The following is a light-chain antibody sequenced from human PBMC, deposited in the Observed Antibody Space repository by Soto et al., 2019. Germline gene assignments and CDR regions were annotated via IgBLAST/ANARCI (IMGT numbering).Light chain of an antibody. CDR2: AAS. Sequence: IQLTQSPSSLSASVGDRVTITCRASQGISSYLAWYQQKPGKAPKLLIYAASTLQSGVPSRFSGSGSGTEFTLTISSLQPEDVATYYCQQVKSYPLLTFGGGTKVDIK. CDR3: QQVKSYPLLT. V-gene: IGKV1-9*01. J-gene: IGKJ4*01. CDR1: QGISSY.